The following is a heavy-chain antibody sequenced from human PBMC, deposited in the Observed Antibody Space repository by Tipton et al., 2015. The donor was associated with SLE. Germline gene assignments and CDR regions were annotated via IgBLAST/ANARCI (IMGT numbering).Heavy chain of an antibody. Sequence: TLSLTCAVYGGSFSGNYWSWIRQPPGKGLEWIGEISHSGSPSYNPSLKSRVTISVDMFRKHVSLRLYSVTAADTAVYYCARSASLGVVIDYWGQGTLVTVSS. CDR3: ARSASLGVVIDY. CDR2: ISHSGSP. D-gene: IGHD3-3*01. V-gene: IGHV4-34*01. CDR1: GGSFSGNY. J-gene: IGHJ4*02.